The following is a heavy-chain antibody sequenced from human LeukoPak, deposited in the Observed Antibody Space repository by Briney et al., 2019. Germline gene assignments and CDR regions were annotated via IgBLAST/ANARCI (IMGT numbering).Heavy chain of an antibody. D-gene: IGHD6-6*01. CDR3: ARDRWRGIAARQNYYGMDV. Sequence: SQTLSLTCAISGDSVSSNSAAWNWIRQSPSRGLEWLVRTYYRSKWYNDYAVSVKSRITINPDTSKNQFSLQLNSVTPEDTAVYYCARDRWRGIAARQNYYGMDVWGQGTTVTVSS. V-gene: IGHV6-1*01. J-gene: IGHJ6*02. CDR1: GDSVSSNSAA. CDR2: TYYRSKWYN.